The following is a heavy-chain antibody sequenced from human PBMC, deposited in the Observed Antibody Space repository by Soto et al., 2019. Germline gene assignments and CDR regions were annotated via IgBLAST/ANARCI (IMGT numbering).Heavy chain of an antibody. Sequence: SETLSLTCAVYGGSFSGYYWSWIRQPPGKGLEWSGEINHSGSTNYNPSLKSRVTISVDTSKNQFSLKLSSVTAADTAVYYCARDVGLRYCSGGSCYYFVYWGQGTLVTVSS. CDR1: GGSFSGYY. D-gene: IGHD2-15*01. CDR3: ARDVGLRYCSGGSCYYFVY. CDR2: INHSGST. V-gene: IGHV4-34*01. J-gene: IGHJ4*02.